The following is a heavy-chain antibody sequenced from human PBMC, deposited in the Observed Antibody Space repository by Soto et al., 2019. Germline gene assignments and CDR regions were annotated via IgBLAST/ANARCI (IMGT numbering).Heavy chain of an antibody. CDR1: GFTFSSYS. J-gene: IGHJ6*03. Sequence: GSLRLSCAASGFTFSSYSMNWVRQAPGKGLEWVSSISSSSSYIYYADSVKGRFTISRDNAKNSLYLQMNSLRAEDTAVYYCARDCPLYSSSWYDYYYYRDVWGKGTTVTVSS. CDR2: ISSSSSYI. CDR3: ARDCPLYSSSWYDYYYYRDV. D-gene: IGHD6-13*01. V-gene: IGHV3-21*01.